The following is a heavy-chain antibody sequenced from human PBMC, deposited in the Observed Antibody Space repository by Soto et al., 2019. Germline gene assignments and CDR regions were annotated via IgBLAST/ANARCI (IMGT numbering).Heavy chain of an antibody. D-gene: IGHD3-22*01. Sequence: SETLSLTCTVSGRSISSGDYYWNWIRQPPGKGLEWIGYIYYSGSTYYNPSLESRVTISVDRSKNQFSLKLGSVTAADTAVYYCARGSGYSGSSGYSHWGQGTLVTVSS. J-gene: IGHJ4*02. V-gene: IGHV4-30-4*01. CDR2: IYYSGST. CDR3: ARGSGYSGSSGYSH. CDR1: GRSISSGDYY.